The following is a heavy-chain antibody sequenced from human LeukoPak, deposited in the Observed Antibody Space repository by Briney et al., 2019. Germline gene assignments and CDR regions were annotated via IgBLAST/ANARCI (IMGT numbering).Heavy chain of an antibody. D-gene: IGHD2-15*01. CDR1: GGTFSSYA. V-gene: IGHV1-69*06. CDR3: ARALVAATSRFDY. J-gene: IGHJ4*02. Sequence: SVKVSCKASGGTFSSYAISWVRQAPGQGLEWMGGIIPIFGTANYAQKFQGRVTITADKSTSTAYMELSSLRSEDTAVYYCARALVAATSRFDYWGQGILVTVSS. CDR2: IIPIFGTA.